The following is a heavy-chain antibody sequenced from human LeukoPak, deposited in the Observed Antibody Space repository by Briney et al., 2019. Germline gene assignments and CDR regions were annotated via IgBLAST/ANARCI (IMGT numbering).Heavy chain of an antibody. CDR2: LSGSGGVT. Sequence: GGSLRLSCVASGFTFSNYAMSWVRQAPGKGLEWVSALSGSGGVTYCADSVEGRFTISRDNSKNTLYLQMHSLRAEDTAVYYCANLDAFDIWGPGTMVTVSS. CDR1: GFTFSNYA. V-gene: IGHV3-23*01. J-gene: IGHJ3*02. CDR3: ANLDAFDI.